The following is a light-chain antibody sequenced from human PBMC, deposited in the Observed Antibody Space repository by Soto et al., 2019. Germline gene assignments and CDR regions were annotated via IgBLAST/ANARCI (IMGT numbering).Light chain of an antibody. CDR1: NSNIISNT. CDR3: AAWDDSLNGPYV. Sequence: QSVLTQPPSASAAPGQRVTISCSGGNSNIISNTVNWYQQLPGTAPKLLIYSNDQRASGVPDRFSGSKSGTSVFLAISGLQSEDEADYYCAAWDDSLNGPYVFGTGTQLTVL. V-gene: IGLV1-44*01. CDR2: SND. J-gene: IGLJ1*01.